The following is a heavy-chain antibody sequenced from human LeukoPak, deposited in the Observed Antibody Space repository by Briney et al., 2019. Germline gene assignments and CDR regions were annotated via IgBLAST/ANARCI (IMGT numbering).Heavy chain of an antibody. J-gene: IGHJ2*01. D-gene: IGHD4-17*01. CDR3: ARGYGDPYRLWYFDL. CDR1: GYSFTTYW. V-gene: IGHV5-51*01. CDR2: IYPRDSDT. Sequence: GESLKISCKGSGYSFTTYWIGWVRQLPGKGLEWMGIIYPRDSDTTYSPSFQGQVTISADKSISTAYLQWSSLKASDTAMYYCARGYGDPYRLWYFDLWGRGTLLSVSS.